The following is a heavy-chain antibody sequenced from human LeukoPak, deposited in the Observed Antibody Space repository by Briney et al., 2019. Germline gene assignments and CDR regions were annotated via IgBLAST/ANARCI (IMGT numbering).Heavy chain of an antibody. J-gene: IGHJ4*02. D-gene: IGHD4-11*01. CDR3: AKDTVTHPFDY. CDR1: GYTFTSYG. Sequence: ASVKVSCKASGYTFTSYGISWVRQAPGQGLEWMGKINPSFNPGVDVTSYAQKFQGRVTMTRDTSTNTVYMELSSLRSEDTAVYYCAKDTVTHPFDYWGQGTLVTVSS. CDR2: INPSFNPGVDVT. V-gene: IGHV1-46*01.